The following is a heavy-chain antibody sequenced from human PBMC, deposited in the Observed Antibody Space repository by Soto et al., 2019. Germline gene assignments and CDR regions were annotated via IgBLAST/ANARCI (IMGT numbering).Heavy chain of an antibody. V-gene: IGHV3-33*01. D-gene: IGHD2-15*01. J-gene: IGHJ4*02. Sequence: GGSLRLSCAASGFTFSSYGMHWVRQAPGKGLEWVAVIWYDGSNKYYADSVKGRFTISRDNSKNTLYLQMNSLRAEDTAVYYCAGGDCSGGSCYFGYWGQGTLVTVSS. CDR1: GFTFSSYG. CDR2: IWYDGSNK. CDR3: AGGDCSGGSCYFGY.